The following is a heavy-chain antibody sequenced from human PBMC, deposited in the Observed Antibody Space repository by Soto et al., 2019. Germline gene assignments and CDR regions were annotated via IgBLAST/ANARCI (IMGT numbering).Heavy chain of an antibody. CDR2: IYYSGST. V-gene: IGHV4-31*03. CDR3: ARQVVMTTVTLDY. Sequence: QVQLQESGPGLVKPSQTLSLTCTVSGGSISSAAYYWNWIRQHPGKGLEWIGYIYYSGSTYYTPSLKSRVTISLDTSKNQFSLKLSSVTAADTAVYYCARQVVMTTVTLDYWGQGTLVTVSS. D-gene: IGHD4-17*01. CDR1: GGSISSAAYY. J-gene: IGHJ4*02.